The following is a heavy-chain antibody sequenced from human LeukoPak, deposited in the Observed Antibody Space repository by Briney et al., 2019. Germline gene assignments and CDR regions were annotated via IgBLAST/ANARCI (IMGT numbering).Heavy chain of an antibody. CDR2: INHSGST. D-gene: IGHD6-19*01. V-gene: IGHV4-34*01. CDR3: ARGVGSPAGDY. J-gene: IGHJ4*02. Sequence: SETLSLTCAVYGGSFSVYYCSWIRQPPGKGLEWIGEINHSGSTNYNPSLKSRVTISVDTSKNQFSLKLSSVIAADTAVYYCARGVGSPAGDYWGGGTVVPVSS. CDR1: GGSFSVYY.